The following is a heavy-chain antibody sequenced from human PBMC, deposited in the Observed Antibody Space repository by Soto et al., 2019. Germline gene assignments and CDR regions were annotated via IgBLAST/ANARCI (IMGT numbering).Heavy chain of an antibody. D-gene: IGHD5-12*01. Sequence: GGSLRLSCAASGFTFSSYGMHWVRQAPGKGLEWVAVIWYDGSNKYYADSVKGRFTISRDNSKNTLYLQMNSLRAEDTAVYYCARAPLEGGYDSKLDYWGQGTLVTVSS. CDR1: GFTFSSYG. CDR2: IWYDGSNK. CDR3: ARAPLEGGYDSKLDY. J-gene: IGHJ4*02. V-gene: IGHV3-33*01.